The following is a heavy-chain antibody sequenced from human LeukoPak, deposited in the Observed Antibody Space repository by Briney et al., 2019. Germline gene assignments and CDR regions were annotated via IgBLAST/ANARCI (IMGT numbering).Heavy chain of an antibody. Sequence: GGSLRLSCAASGFTFSSYAMSWVRQAPGKGLEWVSAISGSGGSTYYADSVKGGFTISRDNSKNTLYLQMNSLRAEDTAVYYCAKSGYCSGGSCYPRHYYYGMDVWGQGTTVTVSS. V-gene: IGHV3-23*01. D-gene: IGHD2-15*01. J-gene: IGHJ6*02. CDR3: AKSGYCSGGSCYPRHYYYGMDV. CDR2: ISGSGGST. CDR1: GFTFSSYA.